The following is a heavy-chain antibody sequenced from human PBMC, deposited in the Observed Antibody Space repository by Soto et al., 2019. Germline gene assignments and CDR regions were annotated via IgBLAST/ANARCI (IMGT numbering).Heavy chain of an antibody. V-gene: IGHV3-7*05. CDR2: IKQDGSEK. Sequence: GGSLRLSCAASGFTFSSYWMSWVRQAPGKGLEWVANIKQDGSEKYYVDSVKGRFTISRDNAKNSLYLQMNSLRAEDTAVYYCARDPPPYGGTPGDAFDIWGQGTMVTVSS. D-gene: IGHD4-17*01. CDR3: ARDPPPYGGTPGDAFDI. CDR1: GFTFSSYW. J-gene: IGHJ3*02.